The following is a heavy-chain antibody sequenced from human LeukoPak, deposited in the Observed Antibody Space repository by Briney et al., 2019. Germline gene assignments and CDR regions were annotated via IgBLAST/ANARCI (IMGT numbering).Heavy chain of an antibody. J-gene: IGHJ3*02. D-gene: IGHD3-3*01. CDR2: INPNSGGT. CDR1: GYTFTDSY. Sequence: ASVKVSCKASGYTFTDSYMHWVRQAPRQGLEWMGWINPNSGGTNYPQKFQGRVTMTRDTSISTAYMELSRLRSDDTAVYYCALYYDFWSGYKVGAFDIWGQGTMVTVSS. CDR3: ALYYDFWSGYKVGAFDI. V-gene: IGHV1-2*02.